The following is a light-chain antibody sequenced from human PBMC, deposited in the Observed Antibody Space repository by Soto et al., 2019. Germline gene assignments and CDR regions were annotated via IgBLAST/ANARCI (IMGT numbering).Light chain of an antibody. Sequence: EIVMTQSPATLSVSPGERATLSCRASQSVSSNLAWYQQKPGQAPRLLIYGASTRATGIPARFSGSGSETEFTLTISSLQSEEFAVYYCHQYNYWPWTFGQGTTVEIK. CDR1: QSVSSN. J-gene: IGKJ1*01. CDR2: GAS. CDR3: HQYNYWPWT. V-gene: IGKV3-15*01.